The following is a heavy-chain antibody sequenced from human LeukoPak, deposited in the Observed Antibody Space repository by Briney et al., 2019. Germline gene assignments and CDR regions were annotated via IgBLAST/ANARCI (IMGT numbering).Heavy chain of an antibody. V-gene: IGHV3-23*01. CDR3: ASGKYSSSWYLYDY. J-gene: IGHJ4*02. CDR1: GFTFSSYG. D-gene: IGHD6-13*01. CDR2: ISGSGGST. Sequence: GGSLRLSCAASGFTFSSYGMSWVRQAPGRGLEWVSAISGSGGSTYYADSVRGRFIISRDNSKNTLYLQMNSLRAEDTAVYYCASGKYSSSWYLYDYWGQGTLVTVSS.